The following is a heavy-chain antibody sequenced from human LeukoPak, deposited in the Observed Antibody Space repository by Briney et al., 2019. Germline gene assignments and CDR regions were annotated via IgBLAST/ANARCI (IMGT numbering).Heavy chain of an antibody. CDR2: IYHSGST. D-gene: IGHD4-17*01. CDR3: ARLTVTTLNRWEYNYGMDV. Sequence: EPSGTLSLTCAVSGGSISSSNWWSWVRQPPGKGLEWIGEIYHSGSTNYNPSLKSRVTISVDTSKNQFSLKLSSVTAADTAVYYCARLTVTTLNRWEYNYGMDVWGRGTTVTVSS. V-gene: IGHV4-4*02. CDR1: GGSISSSNW. J-gene: IGHJ6*02.